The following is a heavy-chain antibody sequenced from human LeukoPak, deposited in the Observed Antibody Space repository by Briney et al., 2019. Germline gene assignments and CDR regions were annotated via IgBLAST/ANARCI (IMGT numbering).Heavy chain of an antibody. J-gene: IGHJ1*01. D-gene: IGHD3-22*01. CDR2: INPSGGST. CDR1: GYTFTSYY. Sequence: ASVKVSCKASGYTFTSYYMHWVRQAPGQGREWMGIINPSGGSTSYAQKFQGRVTMTRDTSTSTVYMELSSLRSEDTAVYYCARGRRSYYDSSGYIAYFQHWGQGTLVTVSS. CDR3: ARGRRSYYDSSGYIAYFQH. V-gene: IGHV1-46*01.